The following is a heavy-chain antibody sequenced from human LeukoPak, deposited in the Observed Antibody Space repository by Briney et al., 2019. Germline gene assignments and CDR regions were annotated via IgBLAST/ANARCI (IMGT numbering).Heavy chain of an antibody. CDR1: GGSFSGYY. D-gene: IGHD3-3*01. V-gene: IGHV4-4*07. J-gene: IGHJ3*02. CDR3: ARDGAIFGVVPDAFDI. Sequence: SETLSLTCAVYGGSFSGYYWSWIRQPAGKGLEWIGRIYTSGSTNYNPSLKSRVTMSVDTSKNQFSLKLSSVTAADTAVYYCARDGAIFGVVPDAFDIWGQGTMVTVSS. CDR2: IYTSGST.